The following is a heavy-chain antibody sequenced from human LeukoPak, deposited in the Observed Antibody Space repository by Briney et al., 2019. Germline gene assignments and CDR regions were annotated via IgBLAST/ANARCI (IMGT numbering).Heavy chain of an antibody. CDR3: ARRGGDFVLDY. Sequence: PSATLSLTCTVSDGSITSYHWTWIRQHPGKGLEWIGHIYYSGSTNYNPSLKSRVTISVDTSKNQFSLKVSSVTAADTAVYYCARRGGDFVLDYWAQGTLVTVSS. CDR2: IYYSGST. V-gene: IGHV4-59*08. D-gene: IGHD2-21*02. J-gene: IGHJ4*02. CDR1: DGSITSYH.